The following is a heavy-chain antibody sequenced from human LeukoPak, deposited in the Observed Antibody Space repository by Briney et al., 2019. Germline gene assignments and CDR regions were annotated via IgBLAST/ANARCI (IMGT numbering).Heavy chain of an antibody. CDR3: AKDRPKGIAVGPPPDY. V-gene: IGHV3-30-3*01. Sequence: GGSLRLSCAASGFTFSSYAMHWVRQAPGKGLEWVAVISYDGSNKYYADSVKGRFTISRDNSKNTLYLQMNSLRAEDTAVYYCAKDRPKGIAVGPPPDYWGQGTLVTVSS. CDR2: ISYDGSNK. D-gene: IGHD6-19*01. CDR1: GFTFSSYA. J-gene: IGHJ4*02.